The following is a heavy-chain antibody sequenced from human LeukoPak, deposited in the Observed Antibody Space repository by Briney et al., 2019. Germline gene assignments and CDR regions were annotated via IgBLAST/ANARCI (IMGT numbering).Heavy chain of an antibody. Sequence: PGGSLRLSCAASGFTFSSFLMTWVRQAPGKGLEWVANIKQDGSEKYYVDSVRGRFTISRDNANNSLYLQMNSLRAEDTAVYYCARDSRGTTVVTPDAFDIWGQGTMVTVSS. CDR2: IKQDGSEK. CDR1: GFTFSSFL. J-gene: IGHJ3*02. D-gene: IGHD4-23*01. CDR3: ARDSRGTTVVTPDAFDI. V-gene: IGHV3-7*01.